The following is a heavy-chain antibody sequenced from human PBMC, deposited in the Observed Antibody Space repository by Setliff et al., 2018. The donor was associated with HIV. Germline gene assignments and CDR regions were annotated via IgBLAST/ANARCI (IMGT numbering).Heavy chain of an antibody. J-gene: IGHJ4*02. CDR3: ARLTTTYYYDSSAYYHPV. CDR1: GGSFSGYY. V-gene: IGHV4-34*01. Sequence: SETLSLTCAVYGGSFSGYYWSWIRQPPGKGLEWIGEINHSGSTNYNPSLKSQVTISVDTSKNQFSLKLSSVTAADTAVYYCARLTTTYYYDSSAYYHPVWGQGTLVTAPQ. D-gene: IGHD3-22*01. CDR2: INHSGST.